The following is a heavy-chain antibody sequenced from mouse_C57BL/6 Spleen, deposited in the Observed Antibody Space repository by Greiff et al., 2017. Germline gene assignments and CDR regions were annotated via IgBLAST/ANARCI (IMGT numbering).Heavy chain of an antibody. V-gene: IGHV5-9-1*02. CDR3: TRSDSSGYVGYFDY. CDR2: ISSGGDYI. CDR1: GFTFSSYA. J-gene: IGHJ2*01. Sequence: EVKVVESGEGLVKPGGSLKLSCAASGFTFSSYAMSWVRQTPEKRLEWVAYISSGGDYIYYADTVKGRFTISRDNARNTLYLQMSSLKSEDTAMYYCTRSDSSGYVGYFDYWGQGTTLTVSS. D-gene: IGHD3-2*02.